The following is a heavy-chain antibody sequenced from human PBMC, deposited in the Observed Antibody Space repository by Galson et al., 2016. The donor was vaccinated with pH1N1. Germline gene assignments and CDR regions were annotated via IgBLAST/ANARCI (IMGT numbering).Heavy chain of an antibody. V-gene: IGHV3-23*01. CDR3: VTRRPTTTPGVIDY. J-gene: IGHJ4*02. CDR1: GLTFRNHV. Sequence: SLRLSCAASGLTFRNHVMSWVRQVPGKGLEWVAVITASADATFYGDSVKGRFFISRDNYRSKLSLQMNSLRADDTAIYYCVTRRPTTTPGVIDYWGQGTLVTVS. CDR2: ITASADAT. D-gene: IGHD1/OR15-1a*01.